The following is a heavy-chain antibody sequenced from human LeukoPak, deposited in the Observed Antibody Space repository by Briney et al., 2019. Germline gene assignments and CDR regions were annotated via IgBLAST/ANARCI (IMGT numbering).Heavy chain of an antibody. CDR3: ARGSSYDFWSGYFDY. CDR2: IIPIFGTA. D-gene: IGHD3-3*01. CDR1: GGTFSSYA. J-gene: IGHJ4*02. Sequence: SVKVSCKASGGTFSSYAISWVRQAPGQGLEWMGGIIPIFGTANYAQKFQGGVTITTDESTSTAYMELSSLRSEDTAVYYCARGSSYDFWSGYFDYWGQGTLVTVSS. V-gene: IGHV1-69*05.